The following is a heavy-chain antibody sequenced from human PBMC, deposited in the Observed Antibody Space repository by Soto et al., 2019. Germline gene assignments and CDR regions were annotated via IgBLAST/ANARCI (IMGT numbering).Heavy chain of an antibody. CDR2: LYWNDDK. D-gene: IGHD1-26*01. V-gene: IGHV2-5*01. CDR1: GFSLSTTGVG. CDR3: AHWDPLSGWCDP. Sequence: QITLKESGPTLVKPTQTLTLTCTFSGFSLSTTGVGVGWIRLPPGKALEWLALLYWNDDKRYSPSLKSRLTITKDASKHQLVLTMTNMDPVDTAPYYRAHWDPLSGWCDPWGQGNLVT. J-gene: IGHJ5*02.